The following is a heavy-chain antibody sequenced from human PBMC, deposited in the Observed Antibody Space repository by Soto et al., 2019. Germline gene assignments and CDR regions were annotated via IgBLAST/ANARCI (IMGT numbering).Heavy chain of an antibody. V-gene: IGHV3-48*02. CDR1: GFTLSSYS. CDR2: ITSDSSTI. J-gene: IGHJ6*02. CDR3: ARVGRGVYGMDV. Sequence: XGSLRLSCAAAGFTLSSYSINWVRQAPGKGLEWFSYITSDSSTISYADSVKGRFTVSRDNAKNSLYLQMNSLRDEDTAVYYCARVGRGVYGMDVWGQGTSVTVSS. D-gene: IGHD2-8*01.